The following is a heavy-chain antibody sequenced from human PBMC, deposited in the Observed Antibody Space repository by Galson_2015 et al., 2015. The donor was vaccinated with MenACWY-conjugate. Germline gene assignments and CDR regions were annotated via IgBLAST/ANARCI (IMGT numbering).Heavy chain of an antibody. J-gene: IGHJ4*02. CDR2: IYWDDDK. V-gene: IGHV2-5*02. CDR1: GFSLSTSKVG. CDR3: THFGMAVAGVGYFDH. D-gene: IGHD6-19*01. Sequence: PALVKPTQTLALTCTFSGFSLSTSKVGVAWLRQPPGKALEWLALIYWDDDKRYSPSLKSRLTITKGTSKNQVVLTMTNMDPVDTATCYYTHFGMAVAGVGYFDHWGQGSLVTLSS.